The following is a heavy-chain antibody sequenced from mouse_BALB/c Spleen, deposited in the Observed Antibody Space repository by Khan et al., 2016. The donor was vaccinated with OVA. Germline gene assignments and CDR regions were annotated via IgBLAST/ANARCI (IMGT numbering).Heavy chain of an antibody. J-gene: IGHJ3*01. D-gene: IGHD2-14*01. Sequence: QVQLKQSGAELARPGASVKMSCKASGYTFTSYTIHWIQLRPGQGLEWIGYINPSNGYTNYNQKFKDKATLTADKSSTTAYMQLSRLTSDDSVVYCGVRDGADHRNDGWFAYWGQGTLVTVSA. CDR3: VRDGADHRNDGWFAY. CDR2: INPSNGYT. V-gene: IGHV1-4*01. CDR1: GYTFTSYT.